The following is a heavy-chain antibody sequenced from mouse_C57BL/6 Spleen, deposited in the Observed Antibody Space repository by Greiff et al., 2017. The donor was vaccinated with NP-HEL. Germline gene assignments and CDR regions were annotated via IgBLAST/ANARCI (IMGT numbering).Heavy chain of an antibody. J-gene: IGHJ2*01. D-gene: IGHD1-1*01. Sequence: EVQLVESGGGLVKPGGSLKLSCAASGFTFSDYGMHWVRQAPEKGLEWVAYISSGSSTIYYADTVTGRFTISRDNAKNTLFLQMTSLRSEDTAMYYCARSYGDSYYFDYWGQGTTLTVSS. CDR3: ARSYGDSYYFDY. V-gene: IGHV5-17*01. CDR2: ISSGSSTI. CDR1: GFTFSDYG.